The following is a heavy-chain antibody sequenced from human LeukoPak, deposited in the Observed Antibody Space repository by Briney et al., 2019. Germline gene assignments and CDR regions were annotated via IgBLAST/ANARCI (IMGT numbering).Heavy chain of an antibody. CDR2: INHSGST. CDR3: ARERGKIITMARGGYFDY. CDR1: GGSFSGYY. Sequence: KPSETLSLTCAVYGGSFSGYYWSWIRQPPGKGLEWIGEINHSGSTNYNPSLKSRVTISVDTSKNQFSLKLSSVTAADTAVYYCARERGKIITMARGGYFDYWGQGTLVTVSS. V-gene: IGHV4-34*01. D-gene: IGHD3-3*01. J-gene: IGHJ4*02.